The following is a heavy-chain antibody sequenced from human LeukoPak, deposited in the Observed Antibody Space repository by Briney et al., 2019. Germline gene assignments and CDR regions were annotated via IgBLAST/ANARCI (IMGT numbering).Heavy chain of an antibody. CDR3: AKVVTTSYYYYYYGMDV. D-gene: IGHD5-18*01. CDR2: IKSKTDGGTT. J-gene: IGHJ6*02. V-gene: IGHV3-15*01. Sequence: GGSLRLSCAASGFTFSSYWMSWVRQAPGKGLEWVGRIKSKTDGGTTDYAAPVKGRFTISRDDSKNTLYLQMNSLKTEDTAVYYCAKVVTTSYYYYYYGMDVWGQGTTVTVSS. CDR1: GFTFSSYW.